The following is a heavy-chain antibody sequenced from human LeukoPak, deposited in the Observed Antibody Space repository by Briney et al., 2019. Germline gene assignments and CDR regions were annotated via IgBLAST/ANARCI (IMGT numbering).Heavy chain of an antibody. CDR3: ARHRNDFWTGEYWFDP. CDR1: GASISSYY. Sequence: SETLSLTCTVSGASISSYYWSWIRQPPGKGLECLGYIYYSGSTNYNPSRKSRVTISVDTSKNQFSLKLSSVTAADTAVYYCARHRNDFWTGEYWFDPWGQGTLVTVSS. D-gene: IGHD3-3*01. V-gene: IGHV4-59*08. CDR2: IYYSGST. J-gene: IGHJ5*02.